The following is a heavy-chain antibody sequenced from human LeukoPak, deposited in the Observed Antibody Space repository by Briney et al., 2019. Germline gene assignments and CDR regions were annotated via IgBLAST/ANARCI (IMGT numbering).Heavy chain of an antibody. CDR3: AREVLNKFYFDY. V-gene: IGHV3-48*03. CDR1: GFTFSSYE. Sequence: GGSXXLSCAASGFTFSSYEMNWVGQAPGKGREWVSYISSSGSTIYYADSVKGRFTISRDNAKNSLYMQMNSLRAEDTAVYYCAREVLNKFYFDYWGQGTLVTVSS. J-gene: IGHJ4*02. CDR2: ISSSGSTI.